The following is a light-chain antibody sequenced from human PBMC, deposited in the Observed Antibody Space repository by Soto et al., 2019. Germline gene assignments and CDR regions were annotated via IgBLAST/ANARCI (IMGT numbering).Light chain of an antibody. CDR1: TSNIGSNY. V-gene: IGLV1-47*01. CDR3: ATWDDSYTFVAWV. Sequence: VLTQPPSASGTPGQGVTISCSGSTSNIGSNYVYWYQQLPGTAPKLLIYRNNQRPSGVPDRFSGSKSGTSASLAISGLRSDDEADYFCATWDDSYTFVAWVFGTGTKVTVL. J-gene: IGLJ1*01. CDR2: RNN.